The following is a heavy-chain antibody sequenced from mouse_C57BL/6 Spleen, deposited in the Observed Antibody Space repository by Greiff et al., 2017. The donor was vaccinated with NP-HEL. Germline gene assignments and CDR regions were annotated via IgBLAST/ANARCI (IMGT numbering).Heavy chain of an antibody. Sequence: QVQLQQPGAELVKPGASVKLSCKASGYTFTSYWMHWVKQRPGRGLEWIGRIAPNSGGTKYNEKFKSKATLTVDKPSSTAYMQLSSLTSEDSAVYYCARPDYYGSSYGCAYWGQGTLVTVSA. CDR3: ARPDYYGSSYGCAY. CDR1: GYTFTSYW. CDR2: IAPNSGGT. J-gene: IGHJ3*01. V-gene: IGHV1-72*01. D-gene: IGHD1-1*01.